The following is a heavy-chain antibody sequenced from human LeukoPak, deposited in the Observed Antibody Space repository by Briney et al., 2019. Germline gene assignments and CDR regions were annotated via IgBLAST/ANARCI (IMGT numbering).Heavy chain of an antibody. J-gene: IGHJ4*02. V-gene: IGHV3-74*01. CDR1: GFTFSTSW. Sequence: PGGSLRLSCAASGFTFSTSWMHWVRQAPGEGLVWVSRINDDGSVISYVDSVKGRFTITRDNARNTLYLQMNSLRVEDTAVYYCVRALTGSEDFWGQGTLVTVSS. CDR2: INDDGSVI. D-gene: IGHD1-20*01. CDR3: VRALTGSEDF.